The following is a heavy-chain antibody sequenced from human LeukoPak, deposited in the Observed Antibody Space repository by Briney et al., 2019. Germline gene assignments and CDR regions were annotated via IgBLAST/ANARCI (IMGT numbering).Heavy chain of an antibody. CDR3: AKDYRVVPAAILYYFDY. J-gene: IGHJ4*02. CDR2: ISYDGSNK. Sequence: GRSLRLSCAASGFTFSSYGMHWVRQAPGKGLEWVAVISYDGSNKYYADSVKGRFTISRDNSKNTLYLQMNSLRAEDTAVYYCAKDYRVVPAAILYYFDYWGQGTLVTVSS. D-gene: IGHD2-2*01. V-gene: IGHV3-30*18. CDR1: GFTFSSYG.